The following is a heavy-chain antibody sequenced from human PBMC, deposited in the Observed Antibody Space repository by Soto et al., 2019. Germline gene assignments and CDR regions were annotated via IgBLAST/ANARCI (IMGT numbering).Heavy chain of an antibody. CDR3: SLWGAAAGFSY. CDR1: GFSLSTSGVV. J-gene: IGHJ4*02. CDR2: LYWDDDK. D-gene: IGHD6-13*01. Sequence: QITLKESGPTLVKPTQTLTLTCTFSGFSLSTSGVVVGWIRQPPGKALEWLALLYWDDDKRYSPSLKSRVTITKDTSKNLVVFTMTNMDPVDTATYHCSLWGAAAGFSYWGQGTLVTVSS. V-gene: IGHV2-5*02.